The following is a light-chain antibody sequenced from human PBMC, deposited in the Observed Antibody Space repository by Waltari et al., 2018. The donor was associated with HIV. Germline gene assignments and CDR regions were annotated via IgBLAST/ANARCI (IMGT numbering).Light chain of an antibody. CDR3: GTWDTSLNAGV. J-gene: IGLJ2*01. Sequence: QSVLTQPPAVSAAPGQKVTISCSGTTSNLGNNFVPWYQKLPGTAPKLLLFDNHKRPSGVSDRFSASKSATSATLDITGLHTGDEAEYYCGTWDTSLNAGVFGGGTKVSVL. CDR2: DNH. V-gene: IGLV1-51*01. CDR1: TSNLGNNF.